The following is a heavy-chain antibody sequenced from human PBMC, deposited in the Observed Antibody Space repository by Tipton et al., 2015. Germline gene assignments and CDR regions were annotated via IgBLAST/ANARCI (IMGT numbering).Heavy chain of an antibody. Sequence: GSLRLSCEASGFTFSSYWMHWVRQVPGKGLLWVSHISPDGSRTLYADSVKGRFTISRDNAKNTLFLHMHSLRADDTALYYCAGPISGTTLWFDPRGQGTPVTVSS. CDR2: ISPDGSRT. J-gene: IGHJ5*02. CDR1: GFTFSSYW. CDR3: AGPISGTTLWFDP. D-gene: IGHD1-7*01. V-gene: IGHV3-74*01.